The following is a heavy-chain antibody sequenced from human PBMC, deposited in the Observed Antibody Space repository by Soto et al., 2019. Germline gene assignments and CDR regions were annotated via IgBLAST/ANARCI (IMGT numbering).Heavy chain of an antibody. D-gene: IGHD3-22*01. J-gene: IGHJ5*02. V-gene: IGHV4-34*01. Sequence: QVQLQQWGAGLLKPSETLSLTCAVYGGSFSGYYWSWIRQPPGKGLEWIGEINHSGSTNYNPSLKSRVTISVDTSKNQFSLKLSSVTAADTAVYYCARGRITMIVVPYWFDPWGQGTLVTVSS. CDR1: GGSFSGYY. CDR3: ARGRITMIVVPYWFDP. CDR2: INHSGST.